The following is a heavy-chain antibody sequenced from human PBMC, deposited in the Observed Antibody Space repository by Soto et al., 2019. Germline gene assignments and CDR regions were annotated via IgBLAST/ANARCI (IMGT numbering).Heavy chain of an antibody. CDR1: GGTFSSYA. Sequence: QVQLVQSGAEVKKPGSSVKVCCKASGGTFSSYAISWVRQAPGQGLEWMGGIIPIFGTANYAQKFQGRVTITADESTSTAYIELSSLRSEDTAVYYCARDLERQWGPMVLWGQGTTVTVSS. D-gene: IGHD6-19*01. CDR2: IIPIFGTA. J-gene: IGHJ6*02. V-gene: IGHV1-69*01. CDR3: ARDLERQWGPMVL.